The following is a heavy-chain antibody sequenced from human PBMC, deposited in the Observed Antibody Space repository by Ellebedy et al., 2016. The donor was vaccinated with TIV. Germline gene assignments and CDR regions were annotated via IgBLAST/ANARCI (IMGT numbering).Heavy chain of an antibody. D-gene: IGHD6-13*01. CDR2: IYQSGST. V-gene: IGHV4-4*02. Sequence: MPSETLSLTCAVSGDSISSSNWWNWVRQTPGKGLEWIGEIYQSGSTNYNPSLKSRFTISVDKSKNQSSLKLTSVTAADTAVYYCARAPAGTQQSPLDYWGQGTLVTVSS. J-gene: IGHJ4*02. CDR1: GDSISSSNW. CDR3: ARAPAGTQQSPLDY.